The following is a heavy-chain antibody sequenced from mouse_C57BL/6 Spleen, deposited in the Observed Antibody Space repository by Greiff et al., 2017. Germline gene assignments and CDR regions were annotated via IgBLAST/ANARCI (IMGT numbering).Heavy chain of an antibody. Sequence: VKLMESGPELVKPGASVKISCKASGYAFSSSWMNWVKQRPGKGLEWIGRIYPGDGDTNYNGKFKGKATLTADKSSSTAYMQLSSLTSEDSAVYFCARFKDYGSNYFDYWGQGTTLTVSS. CDR3: ARFKDYGSNYFDY. CDR2: IYPGDGDT. J-gene: IGHJ2*01. CDR1: GYAFSSSW. V-gene: IGHV1-82*01. D-gene: IGHD1-1*01.